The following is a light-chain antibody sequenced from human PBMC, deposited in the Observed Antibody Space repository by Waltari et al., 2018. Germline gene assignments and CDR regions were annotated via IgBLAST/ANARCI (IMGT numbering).Light chain of an antibody. CDR2: DAS. CDR3: QQYDNLPFT. CDR1: HDIINY. V-gene: IGKV1-33*01. Sequence: DIQMTQSPSPLSAPVGDRVTITCQASHDIINYLNWYQQKPGKAPKLLIYDASNLETGVPSRFSGSGSVTDFTFTISSLQPEDIATYYCQQYDNLPFTFGQGTKLEIK. J-gene: IGKJ2*01.